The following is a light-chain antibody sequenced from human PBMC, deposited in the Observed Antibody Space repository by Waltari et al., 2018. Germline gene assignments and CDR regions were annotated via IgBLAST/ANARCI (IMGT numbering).Light chain of an antibody. CDR3: QQYNNWPLT. CDR1: QSVSSN. Sequence: IVMTQSPATSSVDRGTIATLSCRASQSVSSNLAWYQQKPGQAPRLLIYGASTRATGIPARFSGSGSGTEFTLTISSLQSEDFAVYYCQQYNNWPLTFGGGTKVEIK. V-gene: IGKV3-15*01. J-gene: IGKJ4*01. CDR2: GAS.